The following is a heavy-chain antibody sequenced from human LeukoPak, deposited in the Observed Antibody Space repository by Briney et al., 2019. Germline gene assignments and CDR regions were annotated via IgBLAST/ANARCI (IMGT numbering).Heavy chain of an antibody. CDR1: GGTFSSYA. CDR3: ASPASSGYYYGGDY. D-gene: IGHD3-22*01. V-gene: IGHV1-69*04. Sequence: SVKVSCKASGGTFSSYAISWVRQAPGQGLEWMGRIIPILGIANYAQKFQGRVTITADKSTSTAYKELSSLRSEDTAVYYCASPASSGYYYGGDYWGQGTLVTVSS. CDR2: IIPILGIA. J-gene: IGHJ4*02.